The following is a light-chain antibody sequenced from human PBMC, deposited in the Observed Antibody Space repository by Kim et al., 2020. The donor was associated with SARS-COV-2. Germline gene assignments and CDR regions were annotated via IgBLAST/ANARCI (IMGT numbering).Light chain of an antibody. V-gene: IGKV3-20*01. CDR3: QQYGSSTRET. CDR2: GAS. CDR1: QSVSSSY. J-gene: IGKJ1*01. Sequence: GERANPSCRGIQSVSSSYLAWYQQRPGQAPRLVIYGASSRATSIPDRFRGSGSGTDFTLTISRLEPEDFAVYYCQQYGSSTRETFGQETKVDIK.